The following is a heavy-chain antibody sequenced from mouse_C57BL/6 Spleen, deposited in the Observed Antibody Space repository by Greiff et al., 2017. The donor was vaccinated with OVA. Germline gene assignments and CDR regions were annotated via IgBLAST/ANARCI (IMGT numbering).Heavy chain of an antibody. V-gene: IGHV5-9-1*02. CDR2: ISSGGDYI. D-gene: IGHD4-1*01. J-gene: IGHJ3*01. Sequence: EVKLMESGEGLVKPGGSLKLSCAASGFTFSSYAMSWVRQTPEKRLEWVAYISSGGDYIYYADTVKGRFTISSDNARNTLYLQMSSLKSEDTAMYYCTVWDEGLAYWGQGTLVTVSA. CDR3: TVWDEGLAY. CDR1: GFTFSSYA.